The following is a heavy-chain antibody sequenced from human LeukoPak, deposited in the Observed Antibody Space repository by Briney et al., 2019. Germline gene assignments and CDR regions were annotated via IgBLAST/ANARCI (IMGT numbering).Heavy chain of an antibody. CDR1: AGSISTSSYY. Sequence: SETLSLTCTVSAGSISTSSYYWGWIRQPPGKGLEWFGSIYYSGSTYYNPSLKSRVTISVDTSKNQFSLKLRSVTGADTAVFHCARDRNYGSGANFDYWGQGTLVTVSS. D-gene: IGHD3-10*01. J-gene: IGHJ4*02. CDR3: ARDRNYGSGANFDY. V-gene: IGHV4-39*07. CDR2: IYYSGST.